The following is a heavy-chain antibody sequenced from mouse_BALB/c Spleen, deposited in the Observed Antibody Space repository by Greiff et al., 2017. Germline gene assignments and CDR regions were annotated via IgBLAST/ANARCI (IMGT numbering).Heavy chain of an antibody. D-gene: IGHD2-2*01. Sequence: EVMLVESGGGLVQPGGSLRLSCATSGFTFTDYYMSWVRQPPGKALEWLGFIRNKANGYTTEYSASVKGRFTISRDNSQSILYLQMNTLRAEDSATYYCARVLYYGYGGFAYWGQGTLVTVSA. CDR2: IRNKANGYTT. CDR1: GFTFTDYY. J-gene: IGHJ3*01. V-gene: IGHV7-3*02. CDR3: ARVLYYGYGGFAY.